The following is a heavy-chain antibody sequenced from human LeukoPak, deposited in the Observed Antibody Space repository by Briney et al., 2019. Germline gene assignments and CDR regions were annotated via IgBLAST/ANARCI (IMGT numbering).Heavy chain of an antibody. D-gene: IGHD3-10*01. CDR1: GYTFSSYD. CDR3: ARGQRMHGSGSYYFGF. Sequence: ASVKGSCKASGYTFSSYDINWVRQATGQGLEWMGWIYPNSSNTGYAQKFQGRVTMTRHTSLRTAYMELRSLRSEDTAVYYCARGQRMHGSGSYYFGFWGQGTQATVSS. CDR2: IYPNSSNT. J-gene: IGHJ4*02. V-gene: IGHV1-8*01.